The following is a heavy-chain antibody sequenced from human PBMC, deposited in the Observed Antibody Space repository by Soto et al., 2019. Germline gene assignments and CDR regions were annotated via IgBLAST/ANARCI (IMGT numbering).Heavy chain of an antibody. D-gene: IGHD3-10*01. V-gene: IGHV3-64D*06. CDR1: GFTFSSYA. CDR3: VKDPLPGSGSYSARPYYYYGMDV. J-gene: IGHJ6*02. CDR2: ISSNGGST. Sequence: PGGSLRLSCSASGFTFSSYAMHWVRQAPGKGLEYVSAISSNGGSTYYADSVRGRFTISRDNSKNTLYLQMSSLRAEDTAVYYCVKDPLPGSGSYSARPYYYYGMDVWRQGTTVTVSS.